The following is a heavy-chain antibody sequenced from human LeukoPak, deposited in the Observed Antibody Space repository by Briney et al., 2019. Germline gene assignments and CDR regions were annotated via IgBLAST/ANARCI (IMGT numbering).Heavy chain of an antibody. V-gene: IGHV3-7*01. Sequence: GGSLRLSCAASGFTFSNAWMNWVRQAPGKGLEWVAYIKKTGSETYYVDSVKGRFTITRDNTRSSLFLQMYSLRAEDMAVYFCAREDGYCSGGNCYSYFDSWGQGTLVTVSS. CDR3: AREDGYCSGGNCYSYFDS. D-gene: IGHD2-15*01. J-gene: IGHJ4*02. CDR2: IKKTGSET. CDR1: GFTFSNAW.